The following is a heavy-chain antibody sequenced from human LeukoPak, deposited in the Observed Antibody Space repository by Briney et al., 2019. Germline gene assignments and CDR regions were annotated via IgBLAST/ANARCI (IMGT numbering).Heavy chain of an antibody. CDR2: ISSSSNII. V-gene: IGHV3-48*01. J-gene: IGHJ4*02. Sequence: GGSLRLSCAASGFTFSSYIMNWVRQAPGKGLEWVSYISSSSNIIYYADSVKGRFTISRDNSQNTLFLQMNDLSAEDTAVYYCARSSYFSIVRGGVLCGFDYWGQGTLVTVSS. CDR3: ARSSYFSIVRGGVLCGFDY. D-gene: IGHD3-10*01. CDR1: GFTFSSYI.